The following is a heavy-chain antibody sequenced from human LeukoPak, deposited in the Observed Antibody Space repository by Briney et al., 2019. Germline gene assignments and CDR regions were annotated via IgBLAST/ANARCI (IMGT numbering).Heavy chain of an antibody. CDR1: RGSISNYF. CDR2: ISYSGST. J-gene: IGHJ4*02. D-gene: IGHD6-19*01. CDR3: ARAIGYSSVFEY. V-gene: IGHV4-59*01. Sequence: SETLSLTCTVSRGSISNYFWSWIRQPPGKGLEWIAYISYSGSTNYHPSLKSRVTASVDTSRNQFSLRLTSVTAADTAVYYCARAIGYSSVFEYWGQGFLVTVSS.